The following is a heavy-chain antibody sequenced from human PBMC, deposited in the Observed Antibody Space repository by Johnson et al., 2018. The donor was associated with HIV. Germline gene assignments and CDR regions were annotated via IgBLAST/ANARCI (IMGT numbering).Heavy chain of an antibody. V-gene: IGHV3-30*18. Sequence: QVQLVESGGGVVQPGRSLRLSCVASGFTLSTYGMHWVRQAPGKGLEWVAVMSYDGSNKYYADSVKGRFTISRDNSKNTVYLQMNSLRVEDTAVYYCAKGCRWLLERTYAFDIWGQGTMVTVSS. D-gene: IGHD3-22*01. CDR2: MSYDGSNK. J-gene: IGHJ3*02. CDR3: AKGCRWLLERTYAFDI. CDR1: GFTLSTYG.